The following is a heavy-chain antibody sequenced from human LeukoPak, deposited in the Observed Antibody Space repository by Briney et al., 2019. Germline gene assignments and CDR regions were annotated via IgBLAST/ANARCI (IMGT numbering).Heavy chain of an antibody. Sequence: GASVKVSCRASGYTFNNYYMHWVRQAPGQGLEWMGWINPKSGATNYAQKFQGRVTITADESTSTAYMELSSLRSEDTAVYYCARAPLGPRTIFGVVYYFDYWGQGTLVTVSS. J-gene: IGHJ4*02. V-gene: IGHV1-2*02. CDR2: INPKSGAT. CDR1: GYTFNNYY. CDR3: ARAPLGPRTIFGVVYYFDY. D-gene: IGHD3-3*01.